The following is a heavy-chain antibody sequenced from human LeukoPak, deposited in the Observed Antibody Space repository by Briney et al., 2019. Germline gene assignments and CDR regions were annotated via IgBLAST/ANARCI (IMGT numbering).Heavy chain of an antibody. CDR3: ARDGAFDI. J-gene: IGHJ3*02. V-gene: IGHV4-59*01. CDR2: IYYSGST. Sequence: PSETLSLTCTVSGGSISSYYWSWLRQPPGKGLEWIGYIYYSGSTNYNPSLKSRVTISVDTSKNQFSLKLSSVTAADTAVYYCARDGAFDIWGQGTMVTVSS. CDR1: GGSISSYY.